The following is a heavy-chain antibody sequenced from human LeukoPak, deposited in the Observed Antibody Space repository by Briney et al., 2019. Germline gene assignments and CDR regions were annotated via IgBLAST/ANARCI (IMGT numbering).Heavy chain of an antibody. J-gene: IGHJ4*02. CDR1: GGSISSYY. V-gene: IGHV4-59*01. D-gene: IGHD2-21*02. CDR3: ARGGVVTADLDY. Sequence: SETLSLTCTVSGGSISSYYWSWIRQPPGKGLEWIGYIYYSGSTNYNPSPKSRVTISVDTSKNQFSLKLSSVTAADTAVYYCARGGVVTADLDYWGQGTLVTVSS. CDR2: IYYSGST.